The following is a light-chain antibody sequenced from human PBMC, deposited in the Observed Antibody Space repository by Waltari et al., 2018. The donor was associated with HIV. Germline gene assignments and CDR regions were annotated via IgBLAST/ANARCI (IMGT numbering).Light chain of an antibody. CDR3: QQYYDWPLT. CDR1: QSVYSN. CDR2: GAS. Sequence: EIVMTQSPVTLSVSPGDRATLPCRASQSVYSNLAWYQQKPGQAPRLVIYGASTRATGIPARFSGSGSGTEFTLTISSLQSEDFALYYCQQYYDWPLTFGGGTKVEIK. J-gene: IGKJ4*01. V-gene: IGKV3-15*01.